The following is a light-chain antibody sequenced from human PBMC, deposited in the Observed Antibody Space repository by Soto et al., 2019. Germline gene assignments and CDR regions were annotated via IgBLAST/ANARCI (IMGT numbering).Light chain of an antibody. Sequence: ETVMTQSPATLSVSPGERPTLSCRASQSVSSNLAWYQQKPGQAPRLLIYDASTRATGIPARFSGSGSGTEFPLTISSLQSEVFAVYYCQQYNTWPLTFGPGTKVDIK. J-gene: IGKJ3*01. CDR3: QQYNTWPLT. CDR1: QSVSSN. CDR2: DAS. V-gene: IGKV3-15*01.